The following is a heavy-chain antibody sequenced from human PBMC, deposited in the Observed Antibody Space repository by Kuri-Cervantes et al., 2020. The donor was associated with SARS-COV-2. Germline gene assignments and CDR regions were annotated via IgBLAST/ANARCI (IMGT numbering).Heavy chain of an antibody. CDR2: ISYDGSNK. J-gene: IGHJ4*02. CDR1: GFTFSSYG. D-gene: IGHD2-15*01. V-gene: IGHV3-30*18. CDR3: AKALRVVVVAATDLFDY. Sequence: GESLKISCAASGFTFSSYGMRWVRQAPGKGLEWVAVISYDGSNKYYADSVKGRFTISRDNSKNTLYLQMNSLRAEDTAVYYCAKALRVVVVAATDLFDYWGQGTLVTVSS.